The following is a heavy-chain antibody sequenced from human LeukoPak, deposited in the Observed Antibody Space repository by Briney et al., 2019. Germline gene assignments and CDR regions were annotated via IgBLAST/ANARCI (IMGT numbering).Heavy chain of an antibody. CDR3: ASGGFSAGELGYCSGGSCIDY. V-gene: IGHV5-51*01. Sequence: NHGESLKISCKGSGFSFTSYWIGWVRQMPGKGLEWVGIIYPGDSDTRYSPSFQGQVTISADKSISTAYLQWSSLKASDTAMYYCASGGFSAGELGYCSGGSCIDYWGQGTLVTVSS. CDR2: IYPGDSDT. J-gene: IGHJ4*02. CDR1: GFSFTSYW. D-gene: IGHD2-15*01.